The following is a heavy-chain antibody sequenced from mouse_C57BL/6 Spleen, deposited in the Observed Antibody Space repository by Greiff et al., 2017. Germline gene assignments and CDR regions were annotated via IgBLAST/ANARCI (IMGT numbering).Heavy chain of an antibody. D-gene: IGHD2-3*01. Sequence: QVQLQQSGPELVKPGASVKISCKASGYAFSSSWMNWVKQRPGKGLEWIGRIYPGDGDTNYNGKFKGKATLTADKSSSTAYMQLSSLTSEDAAVYFCARSNDGLDYWGQGTTRTVSS. CDR2: IYPGDGDT. V-gene: IGHV1-82*01. CDR1: GYAFSSSW. J-gene: IGHJ2*01. CDR3: ARSNDGLDY.